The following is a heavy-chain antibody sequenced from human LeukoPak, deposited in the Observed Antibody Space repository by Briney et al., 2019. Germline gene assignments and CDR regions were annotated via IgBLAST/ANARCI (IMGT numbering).Heavy chain of an antibody. J-gene: IGHJ5*02. V-gene: IGHV4-59*01. CDR3: ARSSLADYVWGSYRFNWFDP. Sequence: PSETLSLPCTVSGGSISSYYWSWIRQPPGKGLEWIGYIYYSGSPNYNPSLKSRVTISVDTSKNQFSLKLSSVTAADTAVYYCARSSLADYVWGSYRFNWFDPWGQGTLVTVSS. CDR2: IYYSGSP. CDR1: GGSISSYY. D-gene: IGHD3-16*02.